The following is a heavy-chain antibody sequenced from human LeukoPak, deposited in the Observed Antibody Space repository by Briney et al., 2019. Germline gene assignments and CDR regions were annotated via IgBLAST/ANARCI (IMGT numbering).Heavy chain of an antibody. CDR2: ITSDGRII. V-gene: IGHV3-11*01. CDR3: ASDPKGGRAFDI. J-gene: IGHJ3*02. Sequence: GGSLRLSCAASGFSFSDFYMNWIRKAPGKGLEWVAPITSDGRIIHYADSVKGRFTISRDNAKNSLYLQMNSLRVEDTALYYCASDPKGGRAFDIWGQGTMVTVSS. CDR1: GFSFSDFY.